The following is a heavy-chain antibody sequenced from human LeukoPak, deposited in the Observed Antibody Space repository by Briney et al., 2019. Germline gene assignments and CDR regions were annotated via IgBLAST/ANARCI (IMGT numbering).Heavy chain of an antibody. J-gene: IGHJ4*02. CDR1: GGSISSSSYY. V-gene: IGHV4-39*01. Sequence: SETLSLTCTVSGGSISSSSYYWGWIRQPPGKGLEWIGSIYYSGSTYYNPSLKSRVTISVDTSKNQFSLKLSSVTAADTAVYYCARQGPPELWFGDPDYRGQGTLVTVSS. D-gene: IGHD3-10*01. CDR2: IYYSGST. CDR3: ARQGPPELWFGDPDY.